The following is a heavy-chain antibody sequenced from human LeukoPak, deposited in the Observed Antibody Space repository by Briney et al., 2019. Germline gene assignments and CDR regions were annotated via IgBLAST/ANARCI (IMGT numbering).Heavy chain of an antibody. CDR2: ISGGGDTT. D-gene: IGHD1-1*01. V-gene: IGHV3-23*01. J-gene: IGHJ4*02. Sequence: GGSLRLSWAASGFSFSTYAMTWVRQAPGKGLEWVSVISGGGDTTYYIESVKGRFTISRDNSKNTLYLQMNSLRAEDTAIYYCARLSGTYGTTSRVVDSWGQGTLVAVSS. CDR1: GFSFSTYA. CDR3: ARLSGTYGTTSRVVDS.